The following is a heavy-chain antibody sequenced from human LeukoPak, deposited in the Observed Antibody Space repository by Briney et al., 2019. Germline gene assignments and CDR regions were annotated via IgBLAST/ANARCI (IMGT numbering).Heavy chain of an antibody. V-gene: IGHV1-2*02. CDR1: GYTFTGYY. Sequence: ASVKVSCKASGYTFTGYYMHWVRHAPGQGLEWMGWINPNSGGTNYAQKFQGRVTMTRDTSISTAYMELSRLRSDDTAVYYCARDEATSGGGLESWGQGALVIVSS. CDR3: ARDEATSGGGLES. J-gene: IGHJ4*02. D-gene: IGHD3-16*01. CDR2: INPNSGGT.